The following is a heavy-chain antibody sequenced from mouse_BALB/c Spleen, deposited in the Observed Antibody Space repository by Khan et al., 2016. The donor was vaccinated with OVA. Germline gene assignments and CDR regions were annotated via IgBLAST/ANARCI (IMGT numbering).Heavy chain of an antibody. Sequence: EVELVESGGDLVKPGGSLRLSCAASGFTFSTYGMSWVRQPPDKRLEWVATINSDGDYTYYPDTVKGRFPISRNNAENTLYLQMSSLKSEDTAIYYCASHLTGSFAYWGQGTLVTVSA. D-gene: IGHD4-1*01. V-gene: IGHV5-6*01. J-gene: IGHJ3*01. CDR3: ASHLTGSFAY. CDR2: INSDGDYT. CDR1: GFTFSTYG.